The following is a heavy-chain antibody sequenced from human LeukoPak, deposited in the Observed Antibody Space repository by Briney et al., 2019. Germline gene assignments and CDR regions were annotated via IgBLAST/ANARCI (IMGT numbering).Heavy chain of an antibody. CDR2: ISTSSSYI. D-gene: IGHD3-10*01. Sequence: GGSLRLSCAASGFTFSSYGMHWVRQAPGKGLEWVSSISTSSSYIYYADSVKGRFTISRDNAKNSLYLQMNSLRAEDTAVYYCARVDYYGSGSYYNALYFDYWGQGTLVTVSS. CDR3: ARVDYYGSGSYYNALYFDY. V-gene: IGHV3-21*01. J-gene: IGHJ4*02. CDR1: GFTFSSYG.